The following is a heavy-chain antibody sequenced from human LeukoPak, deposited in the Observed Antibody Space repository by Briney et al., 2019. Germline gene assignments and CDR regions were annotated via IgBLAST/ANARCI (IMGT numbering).Heavy chain of an antibody. CDR3: AKEPGEGGSAFDY. CDR2: ISSSSSTI. Sequence: GGSLRLSCAASGFTFSSYSMNWVRQAPGKGLEWVSYISSSSSTIYYADSVKGRFTISRDNSKKTVYLQMSSLTIEDTAVYYCAKEPGEGGSAFDYWGQGTLVTVYS. CDR1: GFTFSSYS. V-gene: IGHV3-48*01. J-gene: IGHJ4*02. D-gene: IGHD3-16*01.